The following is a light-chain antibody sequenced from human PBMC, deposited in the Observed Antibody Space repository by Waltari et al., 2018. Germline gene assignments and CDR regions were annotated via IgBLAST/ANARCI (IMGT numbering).Light chain of an antibody. CDR1: ESLLRSDGKTY. Sequence: VVTQAPLSMSVTPGQPASMSCKSSESLLRSDGKTYLDWYLHKPGQPPRLLIYEASKRFSGGPDRFSGSGSGTDFTLRISRVEAEDVGVYYCMQTLRLPSFSFGGGTKVEIK. CDR3: MQTLRLPSFS. CDR2: EAS. V-gene: IGKV2D-29*01. J-gene: IGKJ4*01.